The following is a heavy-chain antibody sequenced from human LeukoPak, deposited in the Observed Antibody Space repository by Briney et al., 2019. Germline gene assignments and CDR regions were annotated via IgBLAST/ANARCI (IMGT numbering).Heavy chain of an antibody. J-gene: IGHJ4*02. CDR1: GFTFRSYS. CDR2: ISSSSSYI. V-gene: IGHV3-21*01. CDR3: ASDGVVVISGFDY. D-gene: IGHD3-22*01. Sequence: PGGSLRLSCAASGFTFRSYSMNWVRQAPGKGLEWVSSISSSSSYIYYADSVKGRFTISRNNAKNSLYLQMNSLRAEDTAVYYCASDGVVVISGFDYWGQGTLVTVSS.